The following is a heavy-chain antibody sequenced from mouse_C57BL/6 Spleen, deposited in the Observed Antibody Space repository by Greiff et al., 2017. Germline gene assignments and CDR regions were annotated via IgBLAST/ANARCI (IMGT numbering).Heavy chain of an antibody. Sequence: QVQLKQPGAELVRPGSSVKLSCKASGYTFTSYWMHWVKQRPIQGLEWIGNIDPSDSETHYNQKFKDKATLTVDKSSSTAYMQLSSLTSEDSAVYYCARPYDYEDYYAMDYWGQGTSVTVSS. D-gene: IGHD2-4*01. V-gene: IGHV1-52*01. CDR3: ARPYDYEDYYAMDY. J-gene: IGHJ4*01. CDR2: IDPSDSET. CDR1: GYTFTSYW.